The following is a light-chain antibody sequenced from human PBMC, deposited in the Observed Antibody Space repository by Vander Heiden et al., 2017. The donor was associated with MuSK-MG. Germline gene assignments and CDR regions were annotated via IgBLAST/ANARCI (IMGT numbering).Light chain of an antibody. CDR2: EVS. CDR1: SSDVGGYNY. V-gene: IGLV2-14*01. Sequence: QSALTQPASVSGSPGQSITISCTGTSSDVGGYNYVSWYQQPPGTAPKLMIYEVSNRPSGVSNRFSGSKSGNTASLTISGLQAEDEADYYCSSYTSSSTVVFGGGPKLTVL. CDR3: SSYTSSSTVV. J-gene: IGLJ3*02.